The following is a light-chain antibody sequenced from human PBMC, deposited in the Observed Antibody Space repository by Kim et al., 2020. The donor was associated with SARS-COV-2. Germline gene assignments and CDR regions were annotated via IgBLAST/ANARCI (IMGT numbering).Light chain of an antibody. J-gene: IGKJ2*01. CDR2: DAS. V-gene: IGKV1-5*01. Sequence: SASVGDRVSIPCHASHSISSWLASYQQKPGKAPKLLISDASSLESGVLSRFSGSGSGTEFTLTISSLQPHDFATYHCQQYNTYPHTFGQGTKLEI. CDR3: QQYNTYPHT. CDR1: HSISSW.